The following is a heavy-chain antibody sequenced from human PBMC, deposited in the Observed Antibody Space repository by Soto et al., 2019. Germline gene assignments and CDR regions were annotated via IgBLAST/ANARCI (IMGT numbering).Heavy chain of an antibody. CDR2: INHSGST. CDR1: GGSFSGYY. Sequence: SETLSLTCAVYGGSFSGYYWSWIRQPPGKGLEWIGEINHSGSTNYNPSLKSRVTISVDTSKNQFSLKLSSVTAADTAVYYCARCSLPKQQGYNGFDPWGQGTLVTVSS. D-gene: IGHD6-13*01. V-gene: IGHV4-34*01. J-gene: IGHJ5*02. CDR3: ARCSLPKQQGYNGFDP.